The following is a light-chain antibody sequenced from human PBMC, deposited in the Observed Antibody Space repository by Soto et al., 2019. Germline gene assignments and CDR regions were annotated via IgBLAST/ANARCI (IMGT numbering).Light chain of an antibody. CDR2: DVS. J-gene: IGLJ1*01. CDR1: SSDVGNYNY. V-gene: IGLV2-14*01. Sequence: QSALTQPASVSGSPGQSITISCTGTSSDVGNYNYVSWYQQHPGKAPKLMIYDVSNRPSGVSNRFSGSKSGNTASLTISGLPAEDEADYYCISYTTSSTLYVFGAGTKLTVL. CDR3: ISYTTSSTLYV.